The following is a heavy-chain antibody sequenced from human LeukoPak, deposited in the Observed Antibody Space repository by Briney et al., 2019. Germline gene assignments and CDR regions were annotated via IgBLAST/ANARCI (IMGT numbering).Heavy chain of an antibody. J-gene: IGHJ6*03. V-gene: IGHV3-53*01. D-gene: IGHD3-10*01. CDR1: GFTVSSKF. Sequence: GGSLRLSCAASGFTVSSKFMSWVRQAPGKGLEWVSVIYSGGRTYYADSVKGRFTISRDNSKNSLYLQMNSLRAEDTAVYYCARDRYMVRGVIIRRDYYYMDVWGKGTTVTISS. CDR2: IYSGGRT. CDR3: ARDRYMVRGVIIRRDYYYMDV.